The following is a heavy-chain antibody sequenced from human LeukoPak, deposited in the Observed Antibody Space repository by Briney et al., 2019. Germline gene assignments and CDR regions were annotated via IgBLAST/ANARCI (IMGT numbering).Heavy chain of an antibody. V-gene: IGHV3-23*01. Sequence: GGSLRLSRAASGFTFSSYAMSWVRQPPGKGLEWVSAISGGGGSTYYADSVKGRFTISRDNSKNALYLQMNSLRAEDTAVYYCAKDGRGSWPLDFDYWGQGTLVTVSS. J-gene: IGHJ4*02. CDR3: AKDGRGSWPLDFDY. CDR1: GFTFSSYA. CDR2: ISGGGGST. D-gene: IGHD2-15*01.